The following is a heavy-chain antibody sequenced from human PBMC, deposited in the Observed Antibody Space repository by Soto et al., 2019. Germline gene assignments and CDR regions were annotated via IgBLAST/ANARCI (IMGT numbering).Heavy chain of an antibody. CDR2: INHSGST. Sequence: SETLSLTCAVYGGSFSGYYWSWIRQPPGKXLEWIGEINHSGSTNYNPSLKSRVTISVDTSKNQFSLKLSSVTAADTAVYYCARWGRLLSSRHYYYYYGMDVWGQGTTVTVSS. CDR3: ARWGRLLSSRHYYYYYGMDV. J-gene: IGHJ6*02. CDR1: GGSFSGYY. V-gene: IGHV4-34*01. D-gene: IGHD6-13*01.